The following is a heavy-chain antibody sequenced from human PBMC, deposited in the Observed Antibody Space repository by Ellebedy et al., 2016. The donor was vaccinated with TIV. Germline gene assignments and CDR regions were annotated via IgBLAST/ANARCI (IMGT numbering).Heavy chain of an antibody. Sequence: GSLRLSCTVSGGSINSIYWSWIRQPPGKGLEWIGYISYSIYYSGSTNYNPSLKSRVTISVDASKNQFSLQLSSVTAADTAVYYCARHAPTAGKPNMDVWGRGTTVTVSS. J-gene: IGHJ6*03. V-gene: IGHV4-59*08. CDR3: ARHAPTAGKPNMDV. CDR1: GGSINSIY. CDR2: ISYSIYYSGST. D-gene: IGHD4-17*01.